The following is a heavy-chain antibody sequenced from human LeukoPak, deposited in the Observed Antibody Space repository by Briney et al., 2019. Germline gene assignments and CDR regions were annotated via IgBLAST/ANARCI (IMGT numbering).Heavy chain of an antibody. Sequence: GGSLRLSCAASGFTFSTYWMYWVRQTPGKGLEWVATIKQDGSEKYYADSVEGRFTISRDNAKHSVDLQMNSLRAEDTAVYYCARDRSTDFWSGYYTNYFDCWGQGTLVTVSS. CDR1: GFTFSTYW. J-gene: IGHJ4*02. V-gene: IGHV3-7*01. CDR3: ARDRSTDFWSGYYTNYFDC. D-gene: IGHD3-3*01. CDR2: IKQDGSEK.